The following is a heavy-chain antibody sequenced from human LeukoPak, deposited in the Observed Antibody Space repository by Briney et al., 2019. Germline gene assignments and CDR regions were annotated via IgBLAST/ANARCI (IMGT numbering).Heavy chain of an antibody. J-gene: IGHJ3*02. CDR3: ARKLVGYSSSWYHPEGAFDI. D-gene: IGHD6-13*01. CDR1: GGSISSSSYY. V-gene: IGHV4-39*01. Sequence: KPSETLSLTCTVSGGSISSSSYYWGWIRQPPGKGLERIGSIYYSGSTYYNPSLKSRVTISVDTSKNQFSLKLSSVTAADTAVYYCARKLVGYSSSWYHPEGAFDIWGQGTMVTVSS. CDR2: IYYSGST.